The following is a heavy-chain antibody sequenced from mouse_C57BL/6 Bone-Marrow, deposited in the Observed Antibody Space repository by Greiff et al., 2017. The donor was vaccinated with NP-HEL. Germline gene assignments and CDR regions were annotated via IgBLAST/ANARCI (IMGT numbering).Heavy chain of an antibody. Sequence: QVQLQQSGAELVKPGASVKLSCKASGYTFTSYWMHWVKQRPGQGLEWIGMIHPNSGSTNYNEKFKSKATLTVDKSSSTAYMQLSSLTSEDSAVYYCAPYYGSSSFAYWGQGTLVTVSA. J-gene: IGHJ3*01. CDR1: GYTFTSYW. CDR3: APYYGSSSFAY. D-gene: IGHD1-1*01. CDR2: IHPNSGST. V-gene: IGHV1-64*01.